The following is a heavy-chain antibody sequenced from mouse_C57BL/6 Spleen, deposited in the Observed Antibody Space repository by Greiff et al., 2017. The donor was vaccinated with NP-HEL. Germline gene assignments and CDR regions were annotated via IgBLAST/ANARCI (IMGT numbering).Heavy chain of an antibody. D-gene: IGHD1-1*01. V-gene: IGHV1-5*01. CDR2: IYPGNSDT. J-gene: IGHJ4*01. CDR3: TRLGTTVLATADYAMDY. CDR1: GYTFTSYW. Sequence: VQLQQSGTVLARPGASVKMSCKTSGYTFTSYWMHWVKQRPGQGLEWIGAIYPGNSDTSYNQKFKGKAKLTAVTSASTAYMELSSLTNEDSAVYYCTRLGTTVLATADYAMDYWGQGTSVTVSS.